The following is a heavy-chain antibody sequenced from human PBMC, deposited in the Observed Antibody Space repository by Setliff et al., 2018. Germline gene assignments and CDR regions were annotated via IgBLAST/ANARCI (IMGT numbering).Heavy chain of an antibody. CDR3: ARSPSSGSYWNPRPFYSDY. J-gene: IGHJ4*02. CDR2: ISPDGST. V-gene: IGHV4-61*09. D-gene: IGHD3-10*01. CDR1: GASISSGGYF. Sequence: PSETLSLTCAVSGASISSGGYFWTWIRQPAGKGLEWIGHISPDGSTTYNPSLKSRVTISSDTSKNHFSLKVNSVTAADTALYYCARSPSSGSYWNPRPFYSDYWGQGTLVTVSS.